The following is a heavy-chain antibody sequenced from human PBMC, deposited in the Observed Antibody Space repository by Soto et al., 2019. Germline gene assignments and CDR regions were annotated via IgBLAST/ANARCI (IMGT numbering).Heavy chain of an antibody. J-gene: IGHJ6*03. D-gene: IGHD6-6*01. Sequence: EVQLVESGGGLVQPGGSLRLSCAASGFTFSSYSMNWVRQAPGKGLEWVSYISSSSSTIYYADSVKGRFTISRDNAKNSLYLPMNSLRAEDKAVYYCARDSRSPKGGEYHYNKDVWGKGTTVPVSS. CDR2: ISSSSSTI. CDR1: GFTFSSYS. CDR3: ARDSRSPKGGEYHYNKDV. V-gene: IGHV3-48*01.